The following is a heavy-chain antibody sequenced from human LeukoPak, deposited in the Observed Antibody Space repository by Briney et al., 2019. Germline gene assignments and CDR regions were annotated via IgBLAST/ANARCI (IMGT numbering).Heavy chain of an antibody. J-gene: IGHJ4*02. D-gene: IGHD6-19*01. CDR2: IYHSGST. CDR1: GGSISSGGYY. V-gene: IGHV4-30-2*01. CDR3: ARDPLAVAGHLRGY. Sequence: SETLSLTCTVSGGSISSGGYYWSWIRQPPGKGLEWIGYIYHSGSTYYNPSLKSRVTMSVDRSKNQFSLKLSSVTAADTAVYYCARDPLAVAGHLRGYWGQGTLVTVSS.